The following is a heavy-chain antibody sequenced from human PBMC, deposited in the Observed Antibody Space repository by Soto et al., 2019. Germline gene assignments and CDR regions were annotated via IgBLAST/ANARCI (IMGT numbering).Heavy chain of an antibody. CDR3: ARHGSSIAAHYYYMDV. J-gene: IGHJ6*03. V-gene: IGHV4-39*01. D-gene: IGHD6-6*01. Sequence: SETLSLTCTVSGGSISSSSYYWGWIRQPPGKGLEWIGSIYYSGSTYYNTSLKSRVTISVDTSKNQFSLKLSSVTAADTAVYYCARHGSSIAAHYYYMDVWGKGTTVTVSS. CDR2: IYYSGST. CDR1: GGSISSSSYY.